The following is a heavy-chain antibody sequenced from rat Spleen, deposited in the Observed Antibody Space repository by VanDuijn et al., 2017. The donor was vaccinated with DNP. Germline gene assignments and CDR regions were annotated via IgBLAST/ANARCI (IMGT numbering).Heavy chain of an antibody. J-gene: IGHJ3*01. D-gene: IGHD1-2*01. CDR2: ISYDGSST. V-gene: IGHV5-29*01. CDR1: GFTFSNYY. Sequence: EVQLVESGGGLVQPGRSLKLSCAASGFTFSNYYMAWVRQATTKGLDWVATISYDGSSTYYRDSVKGRFTISRDNAKSTLYLQMDSLRSEDTATYYCARSDSYGFPYWGQGTLVTVSS. CDR3: ARSDSYGFPY.